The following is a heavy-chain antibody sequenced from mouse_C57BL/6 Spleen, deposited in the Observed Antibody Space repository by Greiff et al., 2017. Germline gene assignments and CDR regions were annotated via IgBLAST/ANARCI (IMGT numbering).Heavy chain of an antibody. CDR1: GYTFTTYP. Sequence: QVQLKESGAELVKPGASVKMSCKASGYTFTTYPIEWMKQNHGKSLEWIGNFHPYNDDTKYNEKFKGKATLTVEKSSSTVYLELSRLTSDDSAVYYCARLGYDEGGYAMDYWGQGTSVTVSS. CDR2: FHPYNDDT. V-gene: IGHV1-47*01. D-gene: IGHD2-2*01. J-gene: IGHJ4*01. CDR3: ARLGYDEGGYAMDY.